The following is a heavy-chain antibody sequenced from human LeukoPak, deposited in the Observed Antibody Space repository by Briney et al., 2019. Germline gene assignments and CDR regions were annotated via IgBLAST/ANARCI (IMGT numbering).Heavy chain of an antibody. V-gene: IGHV4-4*07. D-gene: IGHD3-10*02. Sequence: SETLSLTCSVSGGSTSDYYWNWIRQPAGQGLEWLGRIYYTGNTAYNPSLESRLTMSLDTAKNQFSLKVTSVTVADTAVYYCARGGTLFTYFDSWGQGTLVTVSS. CDR1: GGSTSDYY. CDR2: IYYTGNT. J-gene: IGHJ4*02. CDR3: ARGGTLFTYFDS.